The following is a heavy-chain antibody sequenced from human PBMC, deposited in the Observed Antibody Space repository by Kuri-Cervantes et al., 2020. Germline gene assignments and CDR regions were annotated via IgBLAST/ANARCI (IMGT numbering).Heavy chain of an antibody. V-gene: IGHV1-69*05. CDR3: AADNMQWLA. Sequence: SVKVSCKASGYTFSNYGFSWVRQAPGQGLEWMGGIIPIFGTANHAQKFQGRVTITTDESTSTAYMELSSLRSEDTAVYYCAADNMQWLAWGQGTLVTVSS. CDR1: GYTFSNYG. J-gene: IGHJ5*02. CDR2: IIPIFGTA. D-gene: IGHD6-19*01.